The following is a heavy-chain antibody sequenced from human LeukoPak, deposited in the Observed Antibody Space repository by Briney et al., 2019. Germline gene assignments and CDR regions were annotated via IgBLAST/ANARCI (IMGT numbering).Heavy chain of an antibody. Sequence: GGSLRLSCVASGFNFGKHWMTWVRQSPGKGLEWVANIKEDGSEKYYVDSVEGRFAISRDIAKNSLYLQMNSLRVEDTAVYYCARFPRDPWRFDYWGQGTLVTVSS. CDR2: IKEDGSEK. CDR3: ARFPRDPWRFDY. V-gene: IGHV3-7*03. J-gene: IGHJ4*02. D-gene: IGHD5-12*01. CDR1: GFNFGKHW.